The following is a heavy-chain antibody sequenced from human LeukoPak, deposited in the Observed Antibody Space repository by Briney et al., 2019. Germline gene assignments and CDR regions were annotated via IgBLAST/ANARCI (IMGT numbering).Heavy chain of an antibody. CDR3: ARDGFGGNPVGYYYYYMDV. D-gene: IGHD4-23*01. Sequence: GGSLRLSCAASGFTVSSNYMSWVRQAPGKGLEWVSVIYSGGSTYYADSVKGRFTISRDNSKNTLYLQMNSLRAEDTAVYYCARDGFGGNPVGYYYYYMDVWGKGTTVTVSS. CDR1: GFTVSSNY. V-gene: IGHV3-66*01. CDR2: IYSGGST. J-gene: IGHJ6*03.